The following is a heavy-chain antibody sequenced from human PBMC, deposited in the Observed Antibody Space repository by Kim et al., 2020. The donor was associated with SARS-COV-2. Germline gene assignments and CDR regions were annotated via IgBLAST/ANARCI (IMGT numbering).Heavy chain of an antibody. CDR1: GYTFTGYY. D-gene: IGHD3-9*01. V-gene: IGHV1-2*04. CDR3: ARALYYDILTDPILGWFDP. J-gene: IGHJ5*02. CDR2: INPNSGGT. Sequence: ASVKVSCKASGYTFTGYYMHWVRQAAGQGLEWMGWINPNSGGTNYAQKFQGWVTMTRDTSISTAYMELSRLRSDDTAVYYCARALYYDILTDPILGWFDPWGQGTLVTVSS.